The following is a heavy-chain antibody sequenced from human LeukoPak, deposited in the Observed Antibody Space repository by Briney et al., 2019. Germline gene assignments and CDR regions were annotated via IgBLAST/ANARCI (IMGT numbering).Heavy chain of an antibody. V-gene: IGHV4-34*01. CDR3: ARGLGY. J-gene: IGHJ4*02. CDR1: GGSFSGYY. D-gene: IGHD3-16*01. Sequence: SETLSLTCAVYGGSFSGYYWSWIRQPPGKGLEWIGEINHSGSTNYNPSLRSRVTISVDTSKNQFSLKLSSVTAADTAVYYCARGLGYWGQGTLVTVSS. CDR2: INHSGST.